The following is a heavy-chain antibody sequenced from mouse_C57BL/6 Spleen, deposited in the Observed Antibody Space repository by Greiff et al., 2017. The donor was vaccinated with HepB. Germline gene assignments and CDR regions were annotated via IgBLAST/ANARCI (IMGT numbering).Heavy chain of an antibody. CDR1: GFTFSDYG. CDR3: ARLYGNYWYFDV. J-gene: IGHJ1*03. CDR2: ISSGSSTI. V-gene: IGHV5-17*01. D-gene: IGHD2-1*01. Sequence: VQLKESGGGLLKPGGSLKLSCAASGFTFSDYGMHWVRQAPEKGLEWVAYISSGSSTIYYADTVKGRFTISRDNAKNTLFLQMTSLRSEDTAMYYCARLYGNYWYFDVWGTGTTFTDSS.